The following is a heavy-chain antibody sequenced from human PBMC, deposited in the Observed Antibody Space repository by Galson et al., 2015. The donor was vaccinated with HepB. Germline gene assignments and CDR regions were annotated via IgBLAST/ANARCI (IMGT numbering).Heavy chain of an antibody. D-gene: IGHD3-22*01. CDR2: ISYDGSNK. CDR1: GFTFSSYA. Sequence: SLRLSCAASGFTFSSYAMHWVRQAPGKGLEWVAVISYDGSNKYYADSVKGRFTISRDNSKNTLYLQMNSLRAEDTAVYYCARVSGTYYDRGGLLDYWGQGTLVTVSS. V-gene: IGHV3-30*04. CDR3: ARVSGTYYDRGGLLDY. J-gene: IGHJ4*02.